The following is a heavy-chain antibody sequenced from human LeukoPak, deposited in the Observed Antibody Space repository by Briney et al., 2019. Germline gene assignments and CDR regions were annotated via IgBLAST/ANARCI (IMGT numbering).Heavy chain of an antibody. V-gene: IGHV3-53*04. CDR1: GFTVSSNY. Sequence: GGSLRLSCAASGFTVSSNYMSWVRRAPGKGLEWVSVIYSGGSTYYADSVKGRFTISRHNSKNTLYLQMNSLRAEDTAVYYCARQVVYTNYYYYGMDVWGQGTTVTVSS. CDR2: IYSGGST. D-gene: IGHD2-8*02. CDR3: ARQVVYTNYYYYGMDV. J-gene: IGHJ6*02.